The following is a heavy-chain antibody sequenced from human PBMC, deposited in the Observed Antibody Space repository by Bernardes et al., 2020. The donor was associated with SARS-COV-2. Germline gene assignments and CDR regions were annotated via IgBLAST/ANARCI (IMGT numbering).Heavy chain of an antibody. CDR1: GYTLTELS. J-gene: IGHJ5*02. CDR3: ATTSVFGVEPNWFDP. V-gene: IGHV1-24*01. D-gene: IGHD3-3*01. CDR2: FDPEDGET. Sequence: ASVKASCKVSGYTLTELSMHWVRQAPGKGLEWMGGFDPEDGETIYAQKFQGRVTMTEDTSTDTAYMELSSLRSEATAVYYCATTSVFGVEPNWFDPWGQGTLVTVSS.